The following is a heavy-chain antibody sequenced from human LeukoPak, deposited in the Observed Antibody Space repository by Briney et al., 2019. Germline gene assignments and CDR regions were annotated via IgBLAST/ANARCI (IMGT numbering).Heavy chain of an antibody. Sequence: PGGSLRLSCAASGFTFSSYGMHWVRQAPGKGLEWVAVISYDGSNKYYADSVKGRFTISRDNSRNTLYLQMNSLRAEDTAVYYCARDNRGYSGYDPLDYWGQGTLVTVSS. V-gene: IGHV3-30*03. D-gene: IGHD5-12*01. CDR2: ISYDGSNK. J-gene: IGHJ4*02. CDR3: ARDNRGYSGYDPLDY. CDR1: GFTFSSYG.